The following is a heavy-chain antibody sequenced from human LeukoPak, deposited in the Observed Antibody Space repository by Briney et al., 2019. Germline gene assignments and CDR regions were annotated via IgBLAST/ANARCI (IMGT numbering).Heavy chain of an antibody. V-gene: IGHV3-9*01. CDR3: ARARGETTSYYFYLDV. CDR1: GFTFDDYG. J-gene: IGHJ6*03. CDR2: INWKSDSI. D-gene: IGHD3-10*01. Sequence: GGSPRLSCAASGFTFDDYGMHWVRQLPGKGLEWVSGINWKSDSIAYAVSVRGRFTISRDNAKNALYLQMNNLRADDTALYYCARARGETTSYYFYLDVWGRGTTVTVSS.